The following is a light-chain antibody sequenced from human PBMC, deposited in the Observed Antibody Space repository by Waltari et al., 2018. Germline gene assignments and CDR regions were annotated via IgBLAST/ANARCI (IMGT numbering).Light chain of an antibody. Sequence: QSALTQPRSVSGSPGQSVTIACTGTSRNVGGYDFVSWYQQNPGKAPKLMMYDVNMRPAGVPDRFSGSKSGNTASLTISGLQAEDEADYYCCSYEGSYSMVFGGGTRLTVL. CDR2: DVN. CDR3: CSYEGSYSMV. J-gene: IGLJ2*01. CDR1: SRNVGGYDF. V-gene: IGLV2-11*01.